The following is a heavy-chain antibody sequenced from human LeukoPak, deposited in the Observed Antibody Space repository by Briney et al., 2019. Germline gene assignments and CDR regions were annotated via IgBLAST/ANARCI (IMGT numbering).Heavy chain of an antibody. J-gene: IGHJ4*02. CDR1: GGSISSGDYY. Sequence: KSSETLSLTCTVSGGSISSGDYYWSWIRQPPGKGLEWIGYIYYSGSTYYNPSLKSRVTISVDTSKNQFSLKLSSVTAADTAVYYCARDLDGDGYNYFDYWGQGTLVTVSS. CDR3: ARDLDGDGYNYFDY. V-gene: IGHV4-30-4*01. CDR2: IYYSGST. D-gene: IGHD5-24*01.